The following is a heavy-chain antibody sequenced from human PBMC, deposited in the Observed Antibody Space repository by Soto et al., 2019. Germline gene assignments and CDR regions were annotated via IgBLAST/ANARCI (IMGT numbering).Heavy chain of an antibody. CDR2: INHSGST. CDR3: ARWYSSSWYFDY. J-gene: IGHJ4*02. CDR1: GGSFSGYY. Sequence: QVQLQQWGAGLLKPSETLSLTCAVYGGSFSGYYWSWIRQPPGKGLEWIGEINHSGSTNYNPSLKSRVTISVDTSKNPFSLELSSVNAADTAVYYCARWYSSSWYFDYWGQGTLVTVSS. V-gene: IGHV4-34*01. D-gene: IGHD6-13*01.